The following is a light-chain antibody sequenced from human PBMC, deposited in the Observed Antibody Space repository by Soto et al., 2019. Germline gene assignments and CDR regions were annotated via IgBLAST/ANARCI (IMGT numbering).Light chain of an antibody. CDR3: AAWDDSLSVHVV. CDR2: RND. J-gene: IGLJ2*01. V-gene: IGLV1-47*01. CDR1: SSNIGSNY. Sequence: QSVLTQPPSASGTPGQRVTMSCSGSSSNIGSNYVYWYQQLPGTAPKLLIYRNDQRPSGVPDRFSGSKSGTSASLAISGLRSEDEADYYCAAWDDSLSVHVVFGGGTKLTVL.